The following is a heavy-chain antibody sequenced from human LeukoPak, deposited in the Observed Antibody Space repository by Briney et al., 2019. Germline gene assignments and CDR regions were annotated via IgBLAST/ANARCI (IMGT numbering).Heavy chain of an antibody. CDR1: GYTFTGYY. CDR3: ARNYYDSSGYLYYYYYYMDV. CDR2: INPNSGGT. Sequence: GASVKVSCKASGYTFTGYYMHWVRQAPGQGLEWMGWINPNSGGTNYAQKFQGRVTMTRDTSISTAYMELSRLRSDDTAVYYCARNYYDSSGYLYYYYYYMDVWGKGTTVTVSS. D-gene: IGHD3-22*01. V-gene: IGHV1-2*02. J-gene: IGHJ6*03.